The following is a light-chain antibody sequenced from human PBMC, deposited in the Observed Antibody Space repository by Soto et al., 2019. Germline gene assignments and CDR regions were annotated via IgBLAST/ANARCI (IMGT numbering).Light chain of an antibody. Sequence: PGDRVTLSCRASQSVSSSYLTWYQQKPGQAPRLLIYGASTRATSIPARFSGSGSGTDFTLTISSLQPEDFAVYYCQQYGSSPYTFGLGTKLEIK. J-gene: IGKJ2*01. CDR2: GAS. V-gene: IGKV3-20*01. CDR3: QQYGSSPYT. CDR1: QSVSSSY.